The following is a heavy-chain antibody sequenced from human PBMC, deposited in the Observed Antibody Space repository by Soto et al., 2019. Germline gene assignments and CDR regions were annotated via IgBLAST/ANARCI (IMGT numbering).Heavy chain of an antibody. J-gene: IGHJ6*02. Sequence: SETLSLTCAVSGDSISSGDYYWSWIRQHPGKGLEWIGSISYSGPTYYNPALRSRVTTSLDTSKNEFSLNLTSVTAADTAMYYCARDGRVRGVPFGVDVWGQGTTVAVSS. CDR3: ARDGRVRGVPFGVDV. CDR1: GDSISSGDYY. CDR2: ISYSGPT. V-gene: IGHV4-31*11. D-gene: IGHD3-10*01.